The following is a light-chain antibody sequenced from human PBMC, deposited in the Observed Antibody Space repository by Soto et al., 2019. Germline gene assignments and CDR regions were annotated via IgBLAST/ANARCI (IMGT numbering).Light chain of an antibody. CDR3: QQRSNWPVS. Sequence: GLTQSPATLSLSPEERATLSCRASQSVSSYLAWYQQKPGQAPRLLIYDASNRATGIPARFSGSGSGTDFTLTISSLEPEDFAVYYCQQRSNWPVSFGQGTRLEIK. CDR1: QSVSSY. V-gene: IGKV3-11*01. CDR2: DAS. J-gene: IGKJ5*01.